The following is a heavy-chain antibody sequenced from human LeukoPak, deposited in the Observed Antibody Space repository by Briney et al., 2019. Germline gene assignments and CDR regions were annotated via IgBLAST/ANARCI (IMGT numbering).Heavy chain of an antibody. D-gene: IGHD3-16*01. J-gene: IGHJ3*02. Sequence: GASVKVSCKAFGYSFTNYGTSWVRQAPGKGLEWMGWISVYNGNTNYAQMFQGRVTMTTDTSTSTAYMELRSLRSDDTAMYYCARDPSLGLYTGGMEAFDIWGQGTMITVSS. CDR3: ARDPSLGLYTGGMEAFDI. V-gene: IGHV1-18*01. CDR1: GYSFTNYG. CDR2: ISVYNGNT.